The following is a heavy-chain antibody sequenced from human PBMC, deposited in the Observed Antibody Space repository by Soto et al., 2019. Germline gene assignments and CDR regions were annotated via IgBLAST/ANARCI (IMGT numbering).Heavy chain of an antibody. V-gene: IGHV3-53*02. Sequence: EVQLVETGVGLIQPGVSLRLSCAASGFTVSSNYMSWVRQAPGKGLEWVSVIYSGGSTYYADSVKGRFTISRDNSKNTMYRQMDRLRAEHTAVYYCARVGSSSPHYYYGMDVWGQGTTVTVSS. J-gene: IGHJ6*02. CDR1: GFTVSSNY. CDR3: ARVGSSSPHYYYGMDV. D-gene: IGHD6-6*01. CDR2: IYSGGST.